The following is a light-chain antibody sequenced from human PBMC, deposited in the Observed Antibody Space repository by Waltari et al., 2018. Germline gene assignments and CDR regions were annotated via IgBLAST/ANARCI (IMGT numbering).Light chain of an antibody. CDR2: DVS. V-gene: IGLV2-14*03. CDR3: ASYTSITVI. CDR1: SSGLGDYKY. Sequence: QSALTQPASVSGSPGQSITISCTGSSSGLGDYKYVSWYQQQPGKAPKLMIYDVSKRPSGVSDRFSGSKSGNTASLTISGLLVEDEADYYCASYTSITVIFGGGTKLTVL. J-gene: IGLJ2*01.